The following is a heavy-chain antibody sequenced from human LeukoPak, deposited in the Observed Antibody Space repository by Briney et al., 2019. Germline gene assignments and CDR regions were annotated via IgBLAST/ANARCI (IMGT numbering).Heavy chain of an antibody. CDR2: INQDGSEK. D-gene: IGHD3-10*01. J-gene: IGHJ3*02. CDR3: VKEIIRDSYGSGPKVLRSAFDM. V-gene: IGHV3-7*03. Sequence: PGGTLRLSCAASGFTFSSYWMTWARQAPGNGLEWVANINQDGSEKYYVDSVKGRFTISRDNAKNSLYLQMNSLRAEDTAVYYCVKEIIRDSYGSGPKVLRSAFDMWGQGTMVTVS. CDR1: GFTFSSYW.